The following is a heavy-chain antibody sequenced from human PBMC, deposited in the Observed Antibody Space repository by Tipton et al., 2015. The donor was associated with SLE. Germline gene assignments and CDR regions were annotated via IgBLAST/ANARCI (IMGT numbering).Heavy chain of an antibody. D-gene: IGHD1-26*01. CDR2: VYYTGSP. Sequence: TLSLTCTVSGTSLSSHYCSWIRQSPGKSIEWIGNVYYTGSPNYSPSLRSRAAISVDTSKKPFSLNLTSVTATDTAFYFCARSYSASTPGAWYFDFSGQGRLVTVSS. CDR3: ARSYSASTPGAWYFDF. CDR1: GTSLSSHY. J-gene: IGHJ4*02. V-gene: IGHV4-59*11.